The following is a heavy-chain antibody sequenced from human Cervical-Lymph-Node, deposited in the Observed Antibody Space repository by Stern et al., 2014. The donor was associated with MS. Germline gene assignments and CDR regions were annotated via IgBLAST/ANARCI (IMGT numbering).Heavy chain of an antibody. D-gene: IGHD5-18*01. V-gene: IGHV1-69*09. Sequence: QGQLVQSGAEVKKPGSSVKVSCKASGDTFNNYIFSWGRQAPGQGLEWMGRVVPIDGVENYAQKFQDRVTISADKSTSTVYMELRSLRSEDTAIYYCAREDLADTAPSDFWGQGTLVTVSS. J-gene: IGHJ4*02. CDR2: VVPIDGVE. CDR1: GDTFNNYI. CDR3: AREDLADTAPSDF.